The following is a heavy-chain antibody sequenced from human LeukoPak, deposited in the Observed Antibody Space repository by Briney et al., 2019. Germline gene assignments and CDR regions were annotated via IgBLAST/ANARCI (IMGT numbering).Heavy chain of an antibody. CDR3: ARGRGYCGNYGRSFDI. CDR1: GDSICSYF. V-gene: IGHV4-59*08. D-gene: IGHD1-26*01. Sequence: SETLSLTCTDCGDSICSYFWSWIRQPPGKGLEWIGYNSGSTNYNPSLKSRVTILLDRSKNQFSLKLSSVTAADTAIYYCARGRGYCGNYGRSFDIWGQGTMVTVSS. J-gene: IGHJ3*02. CDR2: NSGST.